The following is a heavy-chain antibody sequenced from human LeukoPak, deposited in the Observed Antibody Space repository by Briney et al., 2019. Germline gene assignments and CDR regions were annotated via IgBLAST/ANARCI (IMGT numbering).Heavy chain of an antibody. V-gene: IGHV5-51*01. CDR3: ARHGPLLCGGDCYSWWFDP. Sequence: PGESLKISRKGSGYSFTSYWIGWVRQMPGKGLEWMGIIYPGDSDTRYSPSFQGQVTISAYKSISTAHLQWSSLKASDTAMYYCARHGPLLCGGDCYSWWFDPWGQGTLVTVSS. CDR2: IYPGDSDT. D-gene: IGHD2-21*02. J-gene: IGHJ5*02. CDR1: GYSFTSYW.